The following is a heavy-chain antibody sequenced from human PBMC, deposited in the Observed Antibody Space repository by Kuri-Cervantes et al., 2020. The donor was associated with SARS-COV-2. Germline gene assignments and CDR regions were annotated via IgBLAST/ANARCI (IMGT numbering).Heavy chain of an antibody. D-gene: IGHD3-10*01. Sequence: ASVTVSCKACGYTFSGGYYMDWVRQAPGQGLEWMGWINPNSGGTNYAQKFQGWVTMSRDTSISTAYMELSRLSSDDTAVYYCARGMVRGVIQYYYYGMDVWGQGTTVTVSS. V-gene: IGHV1-2*04. J-gene: IGHJ6*02. CDR3: ARGMVRGVIQYYYYGMDV. CDR2: INPNSGGT. CDR1: GYTFSGGYY.